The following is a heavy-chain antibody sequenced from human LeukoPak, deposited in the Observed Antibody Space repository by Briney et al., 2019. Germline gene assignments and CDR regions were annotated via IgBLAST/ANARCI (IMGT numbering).Heavy chain of an antibody. Sequence: ASVKVSCTASGYTFTRYGITWVRQAPGQGLEWMGWISAYNGDTKYAQKLQGRVTMTTDTSTSTAYMELRSLRSDDTAVYYCARDPSNSSGWYIFFDFWGQGTLVAVSS. D-gene: IGHD6-19*01. CDR3: ARDPSNSSGWYIFFDF. CDR2: ISAYNGDT. CDR1: GYTFTRYG. V-gene: IGHV1-18*01. J-gene: IGHJ4*02.